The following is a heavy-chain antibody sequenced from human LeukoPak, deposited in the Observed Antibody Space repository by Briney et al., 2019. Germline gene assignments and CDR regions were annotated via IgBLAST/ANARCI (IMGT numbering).Heavy chain of an antibody. D-gene: IGHD2-2*01. J-gene: IGHJ5*02. CDR2: IIPIFGTA. CDR3: AREYCSSTSCPYDWFDP. V-gene: IGHV1-69*05. Sequence: GSSVKVSCKASGGTFSSYAISWVRQAPGQGLEWMGGIIPIFGTANYAQKFQGRVTITTDESTSTACMELSSLRSEDTAVYYCAREYCSSTSCPYDWFDPWGQGTLVTVSS. CDR1: GGTFSSYA.